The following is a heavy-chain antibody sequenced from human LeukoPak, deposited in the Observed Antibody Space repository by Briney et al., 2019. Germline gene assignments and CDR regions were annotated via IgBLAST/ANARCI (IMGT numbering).Heavy chain of an antibody. V-gene: IGHV3-21*01. CDR1: GFTFSSYS. D-gene: IGHD3-10*01. Sequence: PGGSLRLSYAASGFTFSSYSMNWVRQAPGKGLEWVSSISSSSSYIYYADSVKGRFTISRDNAKNSLYLQMNSLRAEDTAVYYCVGYYGSGSYADAFDIWGQGTMVTVSS. CDR2: ISSSSSYI. CDR3: VGYYGSGSYADAFDI. J-gene: IGHJ3*02.